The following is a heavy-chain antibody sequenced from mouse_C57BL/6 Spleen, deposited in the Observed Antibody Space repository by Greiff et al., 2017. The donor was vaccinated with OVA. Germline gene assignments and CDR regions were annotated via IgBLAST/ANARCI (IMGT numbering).Heavy chain of an antibody. Sequence: QVQLQQPGAELVRPGSSVKLSCKASGYTFTSYWMDWVKQRPGQGLEWIGNIYPSDSETHYNQKFKDKATLTVDKSSSTAYMQLSSLTSEDSAVYCCAREGWFPGYFDVWGTGTTVTVAS. CDR2: IYPSDSET. CDR3: AREGWFPGYFDV. CDR1: GYTFTSYW. V-gene: IGHV1-61*01. J-gene: IGHJ1*03. D-gene: IGHD1-1*02.